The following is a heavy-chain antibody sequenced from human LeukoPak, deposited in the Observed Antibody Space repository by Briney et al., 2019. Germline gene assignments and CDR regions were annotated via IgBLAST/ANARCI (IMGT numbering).Heavy chain of an antibody. CDR2: IYYSGST. V-gene: IGHV4-59*01. J-gene: IGHJ4*02. CDR3: ARSRSFYDILTGYYSYPIDY. D-gene: IGHD3-9*01. CDR1: GGSISSYY. Sequence: PETLSLTCTVSGGSISSYYWSWIRQPPGKGLEWIGYIYYSGSTNYNPSLKSRVTISVDTSKNQFSLKLSSVTAADTAVYYCARSRSFYDILTGYYSYPIDYWGQGTLVTVSS.